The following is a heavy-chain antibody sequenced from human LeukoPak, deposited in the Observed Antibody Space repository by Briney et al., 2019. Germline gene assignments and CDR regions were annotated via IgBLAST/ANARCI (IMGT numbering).Heavy chain of an antibody. CDR3: ARHRYYYDSSGYYYQP. CDR2: IYYSGST. CDR1: GASISSYY. J-gene: IGHJ5*02. V-gene: IGHV4-59*01. Sequence: KPSETLSLTCTVSGASISSYYWSWIRQPPGKGQEWIGYIYYSGSTNYNPSLKSRVTISVDTSKNQFSLRLSSVTAADTAVYYCARHRYYYDSSGYYYQPWGQGTLVTVSS. D-gene: IGHD3-22*01.